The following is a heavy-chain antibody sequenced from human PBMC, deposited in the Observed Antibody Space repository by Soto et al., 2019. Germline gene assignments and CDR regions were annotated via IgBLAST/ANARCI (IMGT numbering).Heavy chain of an antibody. CDR1: GGSIRSGAYH. V-gene: IGHV4-31*03. CDR3: ARESFFYDSSAFYLDY. J-gene: IGHJ4*02. D-gene: IGHD3-22*01. Sequence: QVHLQESGPGLVKPSQTLSLTCTVSGGSIRSGAYHWSWVRQHPGKGLEWIGYIDNGGSTFYSPSLRSRLTMSIDTSKNQFCLSLSSVSAADTAVYFCARESFFYDSSAFYLDYWGQGSQVTVSS. CDR2: IDNGGST.